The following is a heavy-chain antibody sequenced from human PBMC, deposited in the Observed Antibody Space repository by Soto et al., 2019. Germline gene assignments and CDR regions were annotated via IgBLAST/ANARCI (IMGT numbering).Heavy chain of an antibody. V-gene: IGHV3-74*01. D-gene: IGHD3-3*02. CDR2: INRDGSGT. CDR3: ARGHFYDMDV. J-gene: IGHJ6*02. CDR1: GFILSNYW. Sequence: EVPLVESGGGLVQPGGSLRLSCAASGFILSNYWMHWVRQAPGKGLVWVSRINRDGSGTSDADSVKGRFTISRDNDQNTLYRQINSLRAEDTAIYYCARGHFYDMDVWGQGTTVIVSS.